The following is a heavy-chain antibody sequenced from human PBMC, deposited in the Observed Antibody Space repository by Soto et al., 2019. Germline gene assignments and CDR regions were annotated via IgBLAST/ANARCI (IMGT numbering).Heavy chain of an antibody. J-gene: IGHJ4*02. CDR1: GGSISSGDYY. V-gene: IGHV4-30-4*01. D-gene: IGHD1-26*01. CDR2: IYYSGST. CDR3: ARDLGDGYYNY. Sequence: SETLSLTCAVSGGSISSGDYYWSWIRQPPGKGLEWIGYIYYSGSTYYNPSLKSRVTISVDTSKNQFSLKLSSVTAADTAAYYCARDLGDGYYNYWGQGTLVTVSS.